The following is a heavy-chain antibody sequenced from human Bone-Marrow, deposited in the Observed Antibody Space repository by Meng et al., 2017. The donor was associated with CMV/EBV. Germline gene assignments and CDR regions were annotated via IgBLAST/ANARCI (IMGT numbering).Heavy chain of an antibody. CDR3: ASRYCNTAACLFDY. D-gene: IGHD2/OR15-2a*01. V-gene: IGHV4-39*07. CDR1: GGSIISSGYY. Sequence: SGGSIISSGYYWGWIRQPAGRELEWIGSIYYRDSSYYKQSIKSRVTISIDTSQNQFSLKLSSVTAADAAVYYCASRYCNTAACLFDYWGQGILVTVSS. J-gene: IGHJ4*01. CDR2: IYYRDSS.